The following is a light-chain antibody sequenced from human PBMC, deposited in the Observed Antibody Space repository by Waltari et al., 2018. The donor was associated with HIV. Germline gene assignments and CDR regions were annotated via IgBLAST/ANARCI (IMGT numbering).Light chain of an antibody. V-gene: IGLV1-44*01. CDR1: SSNIGSNS. Sequence: QSVLTQPPSESGTPGQRVTISCSGSSSNIGSNSVNWYQQLPGTAPKVLMFNNNPRPSGVPDRFSGSKSGTSASLAISGLQSDDEADYYCAAWDDSLKGYVFGTGTGVTIL. CDR2: NNN. J-gene: IGLJ1*01. CDR3: AAWDDSLKGYV.